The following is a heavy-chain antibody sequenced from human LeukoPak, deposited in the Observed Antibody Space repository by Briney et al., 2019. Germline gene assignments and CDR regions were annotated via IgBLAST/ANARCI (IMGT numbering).Heavy chain of an antibody. CDR3: ARAGDHYYGSGSSDY. Sequence: GRSLRLSCAASGFTVSSNYMSWVRPAPGKGLGWVSVIYSGGSTYYADSVKGRFTISRDNSKNTLCLQKNSLRADDTAVYYCARAGDHYYGSGSSDYWGQGTLVTVSS. V-gene: IGHV3-53*01. CDR1: GFTVSSNY. CDR2: IYSGGST. D-gene: IGHD3-10*01. J-gene: IGHJ4*02.